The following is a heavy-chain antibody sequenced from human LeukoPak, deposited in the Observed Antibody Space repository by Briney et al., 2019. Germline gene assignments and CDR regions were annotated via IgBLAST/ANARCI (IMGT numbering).Heavy chain of an antibody. CDR2: ISGSGGST. V-gene: IGHV3-23*01. J-gene: IGHJ4*02. CDR3: AKDVLGDTAMAPYYFDY. D-gene: IGHD5-18*01. CDR1: GFTFSSYA. Sequence: GGSLRLSCAASGFTFSSYAMSWVRQAPGKGLEWVSAISGSGGSTYYADSVKGRFTISRDNSKNTLYLQMNSLRAEDTAVYYCAKDVLGDTAMAPYYFDYWGQGTLVTVSS.